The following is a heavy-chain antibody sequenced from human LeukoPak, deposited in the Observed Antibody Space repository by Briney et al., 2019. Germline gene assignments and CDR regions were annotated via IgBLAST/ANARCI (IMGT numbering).Heavy chain of an antibody. CDR2: ISSSGSTI. CDR3: ATLSVVVLPAELN. V-gene: IGHV3-48*03. Sequence: PGGSLRLSCAASGFTFSSYEMNWVRQAPGKRLEWVSYISSSGSTIYYADSVKGRFTISRDNAKNSLYLQMNSLRVEDTAVYYCATLSVVVLPAELNWGQGTLVTVSS. D-gene: IGHD2-15*01. J-gene: IGHJ4*02. CDR1: GFTFSSYE.